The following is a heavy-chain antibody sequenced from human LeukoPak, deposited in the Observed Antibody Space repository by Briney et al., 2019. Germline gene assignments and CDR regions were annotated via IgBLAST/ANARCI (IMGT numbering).Heavy chain of an antibody. J-gene: IGHJ4*02. Sequence: GGSLRLSCAASGFTFSTYWMQWVRQAPGKGLMWVSHIKSDGSTTRYADSVKGRFTISRDKAKNTLYLQMDSLRAEDTAVYYCTRVFYHDSSDYWGQGSLVTVSS. V-gene: IGHV3-74*01. CDR1: GFTFSTYW. CDR2: IKSDGSTT. D-gene: IGHD3-22*01. CDR3: TRVFYHDSSDY.